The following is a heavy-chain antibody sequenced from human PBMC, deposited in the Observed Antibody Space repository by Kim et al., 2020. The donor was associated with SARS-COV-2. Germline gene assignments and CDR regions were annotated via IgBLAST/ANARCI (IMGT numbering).Heavy chain of an antibody. V-gene: IGHV1-2*02. D-gene: IGHD6-19*01. CDR3: ARVAVAGSSNWFDP. Sequence: AQKFQGRVTMTRDTSISTAYMELGRLRSDDTAVYYCARVAVAGSSNWFDPWGQGTLVTVSS. J-gene: IGHJ5*02.